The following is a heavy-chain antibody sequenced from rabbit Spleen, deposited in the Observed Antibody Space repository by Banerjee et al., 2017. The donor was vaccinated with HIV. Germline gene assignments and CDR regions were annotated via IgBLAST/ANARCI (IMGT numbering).Heavy chain of an antibody. Sequence: QEQLVESGGGLVQPGGSLKLSCKASGFDVSNYGMSWVRQAPGKGLEWIGYIEPIFGNTYYANWVNGRFTISSHNAQNTLYLQLSSLTAADTATYFCARSTYGYDDYGDLYYAAMDLWGQGTLVTVS. D-gene: IGHD2-1*01. CDR3: ARSTYGYDDYGDLYYAAMDL. CDR2: IEPIFGNT. J-gene: IGHJ6*01. CDR1: GFDVSNYG. V-gene: IGHV1S47*01.